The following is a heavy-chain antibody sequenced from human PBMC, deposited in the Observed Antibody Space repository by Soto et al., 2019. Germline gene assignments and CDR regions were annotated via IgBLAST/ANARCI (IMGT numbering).Heavy chain of an antibody. CDR3: AKNGQPPYYYYGLDV. CDR1: GYTFTRYG. J-gene: IGHJ6*02. Sequence: QGHLVQSGAEVKKPGTSVKVSCKASGYTFTRYGISWVRQAPGQGLEWMGWISGYNGDTNYAQNLQGRVTMTIDKSTRTAYMKLRRMTSDDTAVYYCAKNGQPPYYYYGLDVSGQGTTVTVSS. D-gene: IGHD2-8*01. V-gene: IGHV1-18*01. CDR2: ISGYNGDT.